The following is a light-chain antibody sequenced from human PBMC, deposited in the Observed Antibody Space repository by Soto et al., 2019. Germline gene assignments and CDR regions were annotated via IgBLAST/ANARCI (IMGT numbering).Light chain of an antibody. V-gene: IGKV1-5*03. J-gene: IGKJ1*01. CDR3: QHYYSYSEA. CDR2: KAS. Sequence: DIQMTQSPSTLSGSVGDRVTITCRASQTISSWLAWYQQKPGKAPKLLIYKASTLKSGVPSRFSGRGSGTECTLTISSLQPDDFATYYCQHYYSYSEAFGQGTKGAIK. CDR1: QTISSW.